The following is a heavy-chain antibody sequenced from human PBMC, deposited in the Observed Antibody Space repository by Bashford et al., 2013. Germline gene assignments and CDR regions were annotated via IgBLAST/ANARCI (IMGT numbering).Heavy chain of an antibody. CDR2: SPTLTCAT. J-gene: IGHJ3*01. CDR1: GYTFSDYY. V-gene: IGHV1-2*02. Sequence: ASVKVSCKASGYTFSDYYLHWVRQAPGQGLEWMDGSPTLTCATKYAEMFQGRVTMTRDTSISTAYMELSSLRSDDTAVYFCARDGPVVGVWNAFDVWGQGTVVTVSS. CDR3: ARDGPVVGVWNAFDV. D-gene: IGHD1-26*01.